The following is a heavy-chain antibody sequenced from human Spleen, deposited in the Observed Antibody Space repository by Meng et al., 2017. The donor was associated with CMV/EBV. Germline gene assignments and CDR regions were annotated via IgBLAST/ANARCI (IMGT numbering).Heavy chain of an antibody. CDR1: GFTVSDHY. V-gene: IGHV3-72*01. CDR3: ARTYCYGTGSNSPSRYLDL. CDR2: ATNKANSYTT. J-gene: IGHJ2*01. D-gene: IGHD3-10*01. Sequence: GGSRRLSWAASGFTVSDHYMDWVRQAPGKGLEWVGRATNKANSYTTEYSASVKGRFTISRDDSKNSLYLKMNSLKTEDTAVYYCARTYCYGTGSNSPSRYLDLWGRGTLVTVSS.